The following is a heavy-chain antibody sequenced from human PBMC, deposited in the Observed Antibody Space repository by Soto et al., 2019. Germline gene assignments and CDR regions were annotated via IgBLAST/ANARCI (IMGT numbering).Heavy chain of an antibody. Sequence: SETLSLTCTVSGGSISSSSYYWGWIRQPPGKGLEWIGSIYYSGSTYYNPSLKSRVTISVDTSKNQFSLKLSSVTAADTAVYYCATKKILRYYYYMDVWGKGTTVTVSS. J-gene: IGHJ6*03. V-gene: IGHV4-39*01. CDR3: ATKKILRYYYYMDV. CDR1: GGSISSSSYY. CDR2: IYYSGST.